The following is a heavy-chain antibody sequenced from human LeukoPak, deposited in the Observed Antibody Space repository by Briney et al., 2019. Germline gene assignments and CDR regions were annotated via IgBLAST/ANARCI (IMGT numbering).Heavy chain of an antibody. CDR2: IRYDGSNK. V-gene: IGHV3-30*02. CDR1: GFTLTNYG. Sequence: SGGSLRLSCATSGFTLTNYGMHWVRQAPGKGLEWVAFIRYDGSNKYYADSVKGRFTISRDNSKNTLYLQMNSLRAEDTAVYYCAKAGWGNWNYEDYWGQGTLVTVSS. J-gene: IGHJ4*02. D-gene: IGHD1-7*01. CDR3: AKAGWGNWNYEDY.